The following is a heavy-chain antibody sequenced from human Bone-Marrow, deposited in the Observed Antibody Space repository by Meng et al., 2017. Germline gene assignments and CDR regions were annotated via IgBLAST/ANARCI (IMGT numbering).Heavy chain of an antibody. V-gene: IGHV3-33*06. CDR2: IWYDGSNK. CDR1: GFTFSSYG. Sequence: GGSLRLSCAASGFTFSSYGMHWVRQAPGKGLEWVAVIWYDGSNKYYADSVKGRFTISRDNSKNTLYLQMNSLRAEDTAVYYCAKDQHSLSGWYFFPFGYWGQGTLVTVSS. J-gene: IGHJ4*02. D-gene: IGHD6-19*01. CDR3: AKDQHSLSGWYFFPFGY.